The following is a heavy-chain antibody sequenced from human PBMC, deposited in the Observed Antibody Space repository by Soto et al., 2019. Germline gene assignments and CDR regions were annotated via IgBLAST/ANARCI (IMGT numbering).Heavy chain of an antibody. CDR1: GFTFDDYA. Sequence: SLKISCAASGFTFDDYAMHWVRQAPGKGLEWVSGISWNSGSIGYADSVKGRFTISRDNAKNSLYLQMNSLRAEDTALYYCAKDRGFMQYYYYGMDVWGQGTTVTVSS. V-gene: IGHV3-9*01. D-gene: IGHD2-8*01. J-gene: IGHJ6*02. CDR2: ISWNSGSI. CDR3: AKDRGFMQYYYYGMDV.